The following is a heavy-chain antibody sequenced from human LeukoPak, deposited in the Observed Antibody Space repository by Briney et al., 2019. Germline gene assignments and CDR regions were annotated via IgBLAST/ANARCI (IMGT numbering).Heavy chain of an antibody. CDR1: GGSFSGYY. Sequence: SETLSLTCAVYGGSFSGYYWSWIRQPPGKGLEWIGEINHSGSTNYNPSLKSRVTISVDTSKNQLSLQLSSVTAADTAVYYCARVEMATISRRRYFDYWGQGTLVTVSS. J-gene: IGHJ4*02. CDR3: ARVEMATISRRRYFDY. CDR2: INHSGST. V-gene: IGHV4-34*01. D-gene: IGHD5-24*01.